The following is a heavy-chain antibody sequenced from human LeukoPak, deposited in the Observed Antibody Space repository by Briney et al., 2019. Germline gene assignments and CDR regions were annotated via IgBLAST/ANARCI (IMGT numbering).Heavy chain of an antibody. D-gene: IGHD5-18*01. CDR1: GYSISSGYY. V-gene: IGHV4-38-2*02. CDR3: ARHDIGGCSYAIDY. CDR2: IYHSGST. J-gene: IGHJ4*02. Sequence: SETLSLTCTVSGYSISSGYYWGWIRQPPGKGLEWVGSIYHSGSTYYNPSLKSRVTMSVDTSKNQFSLKLSSVNAADTAVYYCARHDIGGCSYAIDYWGQGTLVTVSS.